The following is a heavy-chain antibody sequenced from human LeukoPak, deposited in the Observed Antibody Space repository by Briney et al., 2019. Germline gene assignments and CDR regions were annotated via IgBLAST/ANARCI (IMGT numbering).Heavy chain of an antibody. CDR3: AKEGTASKPSDLDY. CDR2: IRYDGSHK. Sequence: QPGGSLRLSCAASGFTFSDYGMHWVRQAPGKGGEGVAFIRYDGSHKYYADSVKGRFTISRDNSKNTLYFQMNSLRAEDTALYYCAKEGTASKPSDLDYWGQGTLVTVSS. V-gene: IGHV3-30*02. D-gene: IGHD1/OR15-1a*01. CDR1: GFTFSDYG. J-gene: IGHJ4*02.